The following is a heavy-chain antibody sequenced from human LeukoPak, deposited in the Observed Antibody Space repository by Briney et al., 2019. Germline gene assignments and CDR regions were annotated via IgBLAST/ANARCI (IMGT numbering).Heavy chain of an antibody. J-gene: IGHJ3*02. Sequence: GASVKVSCKASGGTFSSYAISWVRQAPGQGLEWMGGIIPIFGTANYAQKFQGRVTITADESTSTAYMELSSLRSEDTAVYYCASHWSGTYSGSYNQVNKHDAFDIWGQGTMVTVSS. V-gene: IGHV1-69*13. CDR2: IIPIFGTA. CDR1: GGTFSSYA. CDR3: ASHWSGTYSGSYNQVNKHDAFDI. D-gene: IGHD1-26*01.